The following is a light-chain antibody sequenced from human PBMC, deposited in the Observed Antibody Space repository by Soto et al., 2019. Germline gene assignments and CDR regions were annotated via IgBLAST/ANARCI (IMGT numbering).Light chain of an antibody. V-gene: IGLV1-47*01. CDR1: TSNIGSNY. CDR3: AAWDDSLSGRV. CDR2: MNN. J-gene: IGLJ2*01. Sequence: QSVLTQPPSASGTPGQRVTISCSGSTSNIGSNYVYWYQQLPGTAPKLLIYMNNQRPSGVPDRFSGSKSGTSASLAISGLRSEDEADYYCAAWDDSLSGRVFGGATQLTVL.